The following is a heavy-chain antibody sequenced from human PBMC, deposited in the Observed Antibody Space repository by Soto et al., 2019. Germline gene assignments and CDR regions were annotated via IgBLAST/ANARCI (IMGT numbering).Heavy chain of an antibody. D-gene: IGHD5-18*01. CDR3: ARARYSYGLREYYYYYYGMDV. CDR2: IIPIFGTA. J-gene: IGHJ6*02. Sequence: GASVKVSCKASGGTFSSYAISWVRQAPGQGLEWMGGIIPIFGTANYAQKFQGRVTITADESTSTAYMELSSLRSEDTAVYYCARARYSYGLREYYYYYYGMDVWGQGTTVTAP. CDR1: GGTFSSYA. V-gene: IGHV1-69*13.